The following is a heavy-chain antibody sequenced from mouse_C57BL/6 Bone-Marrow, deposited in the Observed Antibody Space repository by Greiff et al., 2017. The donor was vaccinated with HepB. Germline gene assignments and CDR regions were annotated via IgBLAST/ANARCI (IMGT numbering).Heavy chain of an antibody. D-gene: IGHD2-3*01. CDR1: GYTFTSYW. Sequence: QVQLQQPGAELVRPGTSVKLSCKASGYTFTSYWMHWVKQRPGQGLEWIGVIDPSDSYTNYNQKFKGKATLTVDTSSSTAYMPLSSLTSEDSAVYSVARWGDGYPFAYWGQGTLVTVSA. CDR2: IDPSDSYT. J-gene: IGHJ3*01. V-gene: IGHV1-59*01. CDR3: ARWGDGYPFAY.